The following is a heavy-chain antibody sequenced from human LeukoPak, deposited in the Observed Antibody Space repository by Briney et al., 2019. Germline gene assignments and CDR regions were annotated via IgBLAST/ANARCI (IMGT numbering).Heavy chain of an antibody. CDR3: ARAGPRYCTNGVCCTYYGMDV. D-gene: IGHD2-8*01. Sequence: GGSLRLSCAASGFTFSDYYMSWIRQAPGKGLEWISYISSSGSTIYYADSVEGRFTISRDNAKNSLYLQMISLRAEDTAVYYCARAGPRYCTNGVCCTYYGMDVWGQGTTVTVSS. CDR1: GFTFSDYY. J-gene: IGHJ6*02. V-gene: IGHV3-11*01. CDR2: ISSSGSTI.